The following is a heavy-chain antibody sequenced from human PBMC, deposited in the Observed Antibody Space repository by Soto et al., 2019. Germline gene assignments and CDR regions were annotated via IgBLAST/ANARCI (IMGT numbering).Heavy chain of an antibody. CDR2: INAGNGNT. J-gene: IGHJ2*01. CDR1: GYTFTSYA. V-gene: IGHV1-3*01. Sequence: ASVQVSCKGSGYTFTSYAVHWVRQAPGQRLEWMGWINAGNGNTKYSQKFQGRVTITRDTSASTAYMELSSLRSEDTAVYYCARGGSLYWYFDLWGRGTLVTVSS. D-gene: IGHD1-26*01. CDR3: ARGGSLYWYFDL.